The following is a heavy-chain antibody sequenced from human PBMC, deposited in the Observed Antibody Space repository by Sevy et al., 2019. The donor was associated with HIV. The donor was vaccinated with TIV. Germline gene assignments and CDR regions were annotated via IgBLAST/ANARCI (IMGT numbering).Heavy chain of an antibody. V-gene: IGHV3-30*04. CDR1: GFTFSSYA. CDR2: ISYDGSNK. CDR3: ARDGADIVVVVAATHYYYYYGMDV. J-gene: IGHJ6*02. D-gene: IGHD2-15*01. Sequence: GGSLRLSYAASGFTFSSYAMHWVRQAPGKGLEWVAVISYDGSNKYYADSVKGRFTISRDNSKNTLYLQMNSLRAEDTAVYYCARDGADIVVVVAATHYYYYYGMDVWGQGTTVTVSS.